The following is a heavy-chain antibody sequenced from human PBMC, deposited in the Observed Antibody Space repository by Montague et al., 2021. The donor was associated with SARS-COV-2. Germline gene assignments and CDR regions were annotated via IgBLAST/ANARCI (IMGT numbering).Heavy chain of an antibody. V-gene: IGHV4-39*01. J-gene: IGHJ4*02. CDR1: GGSISSRLYY. Sequence: SETLSLTCTVSGGSISSRLYYWVWIRQPPGKGLEWLGSKDYRGSTYSNPSLKSRITISVDTSKNQFSLNLSSVTAADTAVYYCARRLWGGSGSDYNVFDFWGQGSLVAVSS. CDR2: KDYRGST. D-gene: IGHD3-10*01. CDR3: ARRLWGGSGSDYNVFDF.